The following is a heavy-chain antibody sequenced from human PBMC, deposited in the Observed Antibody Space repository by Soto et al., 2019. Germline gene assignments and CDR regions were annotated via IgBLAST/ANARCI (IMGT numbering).Heavy chain of an antibody. J-gene: IGHJ4*02. D-gene: IGHD1-26*01. CDR1: GGSISSSSYY. CDR2: IYYSGST. CDR3: ARQGGSYSIKLWDY. V-gene: IGHV4-39*01. Sequence: NPSETLSLTCTVSGGSISSSSYYWGWIRQPPGKGLEWIGSIYYSGSTYYSPSLKSRVTISVDTSKNQFSLKLSSVTAADTAVYYCARQGGSYSIKLWDYWGQGTLVTVSS.